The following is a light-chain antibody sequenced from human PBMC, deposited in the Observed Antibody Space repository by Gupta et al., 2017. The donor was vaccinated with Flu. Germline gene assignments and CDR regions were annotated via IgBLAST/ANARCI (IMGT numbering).Light chain of an antibody. CDR2: GSS. CDR3: QRHGGSPKWA. V-gene: IGKV3-20*01. CDR1: QSLSANF. Sequence: EIVLTQSPGTLSLSPGERATLSCRASQSLSANFLAWYQQKPGQAPRLLMYGSSSRATGIPDRFSGSGWGTDFTLTISRREPEDAAVYYCQRHGGSPKWAFGQGTKVEIK. J-gene: IGKJ1*01.